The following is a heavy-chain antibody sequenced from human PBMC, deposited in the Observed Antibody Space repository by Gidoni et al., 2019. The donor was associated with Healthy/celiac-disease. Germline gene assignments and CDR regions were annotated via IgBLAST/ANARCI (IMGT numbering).Heavy chain of an antibody. V-gene: IGHV4-34*01. CDR3: AREAPVTGYCSGGSCYGGFGYYYYYGMDV. J-gene: IGHJ6*02. CDR2: INHSGST. CDR1: GAFSGYY. Sequence: GAFSGYYWSWIRQPPGKGLEWIGEINHSGSTNYNPSLKRRVTISVDTSKNQFSLKLSSVTAADTAVYYCAREAPVTGYCSGGSCYGGFGYYYYYGMDVWGQGTTVTVSS. D-gene: IGHD2-15*01.